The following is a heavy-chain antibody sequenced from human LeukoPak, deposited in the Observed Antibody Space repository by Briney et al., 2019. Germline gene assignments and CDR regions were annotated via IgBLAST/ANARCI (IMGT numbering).Heavy chain of an antibody. CDR2: ISSSGSTI. CDR3: AAHRVFLVRGRDYYYMDV. D-gene: IGHD3-10*01. Sequence: GGSLRLSCAASGFTFSSYEMNWVRQAPGKGLEWVSYISSSGSTIYYADSVKGRFTISRDNAKNSLYLQMNSLRAEDTAVYARAAHRVFLVRGRDYYYMDVWGKGTTVTISS. CDR1: GFTFSSYE. J-gene: IGHJ6*03. V-gene: IGHV3-48*03.